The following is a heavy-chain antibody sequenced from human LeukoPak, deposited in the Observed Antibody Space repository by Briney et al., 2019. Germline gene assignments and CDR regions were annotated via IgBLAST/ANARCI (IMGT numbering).Heavy chain of an antibody. CDR1: GFTFSSYA. D-gene: IGHD3-22*01. J-gene: IGHJ4*02. Sequence: PEGSLRLSCAASGFTFSSYAMHWVRQAPGKGLEWVAVISYDGSNKYYADSVKGRFTISRDNSKNTLYLQMNSLRAEDTAVYYCAKAGHYYDSSGYVLDYWGQGTLVTVSS. V-gene: IGHV3-30*18. CDR2: ISYDGSNK. CDR3: AKAGHYYDSSGYVLDY.